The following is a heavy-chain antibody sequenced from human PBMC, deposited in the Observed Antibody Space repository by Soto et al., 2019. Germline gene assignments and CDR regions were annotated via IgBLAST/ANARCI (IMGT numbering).Heavy chain of an antibody. Sequence: EVQLLESGGGLVQPGGFLRLSCAASRFTFSSFGMSWVRQAPGKGLEWVSTISGTGDTTHYADSVKGRFTISRDNSKNTLYLQMNSLRAEDTALYYCAKGGLGWRFEELFPFDYWGQGTLVTVSS. J-gene: IGHJ4*02. CDR2: ISGTGDTT. V-gene: IGHV3-23*01. D-gene: IGHD3-10*01. CDR3: AKGGLGWRFEELFPFDY. CDR1: RFTFSSFG.